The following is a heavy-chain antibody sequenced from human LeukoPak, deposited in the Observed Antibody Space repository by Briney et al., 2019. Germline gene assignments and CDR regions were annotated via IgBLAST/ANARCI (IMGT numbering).Heavy chain of an antibody. CDR2: IYYGGTT. Sequence: SETLSLTCSVSAGSISSHYWSWIRQPPGKGLEWIGYIYYGGTTNYNPSLKSRVTISVDTSKNQFSLKLSSVTAADTAVYYCARGVYIAAAQHGYWGQGTLVTVSS. J-gene: IGHJ4*02. D-gene: IGHD6-13*01. CDR3: ARGVYIAAAQHGY. CDR1: AGSISSHY. V-gene: IGHV4-59*11.